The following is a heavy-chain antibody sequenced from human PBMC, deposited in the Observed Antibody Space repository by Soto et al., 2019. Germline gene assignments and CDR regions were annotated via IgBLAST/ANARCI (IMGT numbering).Heavy chain of an antibody. Sequence: PSDTLSLTFAVYSGSFSGYYCIWILHPPWKGLEFIGEINHSGSTNYNPSLKSRVTISVDTSKNQFSLKLSSVTAADTAVYYCARGYISSSSVGWFDTWGQGTLVTVSS. D-gene: IGHD6-6*01. CDR1: SGSFSGYY. V-gene: IGHV4-34*01. CDR3: ARGYISSSSVGWFDT. CDR2: INHSGST. J-gene: IGHJ5*02.